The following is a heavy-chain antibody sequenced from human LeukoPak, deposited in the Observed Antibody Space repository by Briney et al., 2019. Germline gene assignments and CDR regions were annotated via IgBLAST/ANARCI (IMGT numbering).Heavy chain of an antibody. J-gene: IGHJ3*02. Sequence: GGSLRLSCAASGFTFSSYSMNWVRQAPGKGLEWVSSISSSSSYIYYADSVKGRFTISRDNAKNSLYLQMNSLGAEDTAVYYCARPDEQQLVRDAFDIWGQGTMVTVSS. CDR2: ISSSSSYI. CDR1: GFTFSSYS. V-gene: IGHV3-21*01. CDR3: ARPDEQQLVRDAFDI. D-gene: IGHD6-13*01.